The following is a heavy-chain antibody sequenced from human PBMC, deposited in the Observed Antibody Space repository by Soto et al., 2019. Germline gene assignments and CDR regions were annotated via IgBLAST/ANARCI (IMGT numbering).Heavy chain of an antibody. CDR3: AKGQLWFGELYYFDY. J-gene: IGHJ4*02. Sequence: GGSLRLSCAASGFTFSSYAMSWVRQAPGKGLEWVSAICGSGGSTYYADSVKGRFTISRDNSKNTLYLQMNSLGAEDTAVYYCAKGQLWFGELYYFDYWGQGTLVTSPQ. CDR2: ICGSGGST. V-gene: IGHV3-23*01. CDR1: GFTFSSYA. D-gene: IGHD3-10*01.